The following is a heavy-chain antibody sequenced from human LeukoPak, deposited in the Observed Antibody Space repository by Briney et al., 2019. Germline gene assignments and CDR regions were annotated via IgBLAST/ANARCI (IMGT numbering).Heavy chain of an antibody. J-gene: IGHJ4*02. CDR2: IYYSGST. V-gene: IGHV4-59*01. CDR1: GGSISSYY. CDR3: ARGGYSYADY. D-gene: IGHD5-18*01. Sequence: SETLSLTCTVSGGSISSYYWSWIRQPPGKGLEWIGYIYYSGSTNYNPSLKGRVTISVDTSKNQFSLKLSSVTAADTAVYYCARGGYSYADYWGQGTLVTVSS.